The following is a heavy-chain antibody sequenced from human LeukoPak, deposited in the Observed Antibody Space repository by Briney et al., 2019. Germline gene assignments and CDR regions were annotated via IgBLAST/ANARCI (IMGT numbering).Heavy chain of an antibody. CDR2: IYTSGST. V-gene: IGHV4-4*07. D-gene: IGHD5-24*01. CDR3: ARVARDGPRAFDY. Sequence: PSETLSLTCTVSGGSISSYYWSWIRQLAGKGLECIGRIYTSGSTNYNPSLKSRVTMSVDTSKNQFSLKLSSVTAADTAVYYCARVARDGPRAFDYWGQGTLVTVSS. CDR1: GGSISSYY. J-gene: IGHJ4*02.